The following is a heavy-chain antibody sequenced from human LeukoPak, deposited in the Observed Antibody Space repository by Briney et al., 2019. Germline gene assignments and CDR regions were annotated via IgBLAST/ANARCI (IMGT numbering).Heavy chain of an antibody. CDR2: VSGSGGST. D-gene: IGHD3-3*01. Sequence: PGRSLRLSCAASGFTFSSYAMSWVRQAPGKGLEWVSAVSGSGGSTSYADSVKGRFTISRDNSKNTLYLQMNSLRAEDTAVYYCAKVYYDFWSGYYYGEGAFDIWGQGTMVTVSS. CDR1: GFTFSSYA. V-gene: IGHV3-23*01. CDR3: AKVYYDFWSGYYYGEGAFDI. J-gene: IGHJ3*02.